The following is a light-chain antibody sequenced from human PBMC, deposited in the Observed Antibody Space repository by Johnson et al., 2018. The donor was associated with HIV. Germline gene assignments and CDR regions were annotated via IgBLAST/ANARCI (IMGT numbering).Light chain of an antibody. V-gene: IGLV1-51*01. J-gene: IGLJ1*01. CDR1: SSNIGNNY. Sequence: QSVLTQPPSVSAAPGQKVTISCSGSSSNIGNNYVSWYQQLPGPSPKLLISDNNKRPSVIPYLFSCSNSFTSATLVITGLQTGDEADYYCGTWDSSLSAGVFGTGAKVTVL. CDR3: GTWDSSLSAGV. CDR2: DNN.